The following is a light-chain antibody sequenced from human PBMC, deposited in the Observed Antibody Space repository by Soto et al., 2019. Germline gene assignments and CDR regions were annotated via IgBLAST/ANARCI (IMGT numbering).Light chain of an antibody. J-gene: IGKJ4*01. V-gene: IGKV1-33*01. Sequence: DIQMTQSPSSLSASVEDRVTITCQASQGIGDHLNWYQQRPGKAPKLLIYDAYTLETGVPSRFSGSGSGTHVTFTISSLQPEDFAVYYCQQFDSLPLTFGGGTRVEIK. CDR3: QQFDSLPLT. CDR2: DAY. CDR1: QGIGDH.